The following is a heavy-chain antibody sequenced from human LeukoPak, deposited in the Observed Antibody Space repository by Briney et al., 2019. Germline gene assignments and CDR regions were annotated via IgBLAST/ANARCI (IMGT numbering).Heavy chain of an antibody. CDR2: ISSTSSYI. CDR3: ARESGSRSYYHYMDV. D-gene: IGHD2-2*01. Sequence: GGSLRLSCAASGFTFSSFSMNWVRQAPGKGLEWVSSISSTSSYIYYADSVKGRFTISRDKDKNSVYLQMTSLRAEDTAVYYCARESGSRSYYHYMDVWGKGTTVTVSS. CDR1: GFTFSSFS. V-gene: IGHV3-21*01. J-gene: IGHJ6*03.